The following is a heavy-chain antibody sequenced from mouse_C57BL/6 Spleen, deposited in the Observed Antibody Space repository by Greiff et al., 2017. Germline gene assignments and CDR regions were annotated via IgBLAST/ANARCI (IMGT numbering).Heavy chain of an antibody. D-gene: IGHD2-4*01. CDR2: IYPGSGST. CDR3: ARSWDYDLYYAMDY. V-gene: IGHV1-55*01. Sequence: VHVKQPGAELVKPGASVKMSCKASGYTFTSYWITWVKQRPGQGLEWIGDIYPGSGSTNYNEKFKSKATLTVDTSSSTAYMQLSSLTSEDSAVYYCARSWDYDLYYAMDYWGQGTSVTVSS. J-gene: IGHJ4*01. CDR1: GYTFTSYW.